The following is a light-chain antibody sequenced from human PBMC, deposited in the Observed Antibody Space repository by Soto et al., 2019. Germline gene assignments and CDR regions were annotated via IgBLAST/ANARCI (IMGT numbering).Light chain of an antibody. CDR2: GAS. CDR1: QSVTNRY. J-gene: IGKJ1*01. V-gene: IGKV3-20*01. CDR3: QQYGSSPGT. Sequence: EIVLTQSPGTLSLSPGESATLSCRASQSVTNRYLAWYRQKPGQAPRLLIFGASIRDTGIPDRFSGSGSGTDFTLTINRLEPEDFAVYYCQQYGSSPGTFGQGTKVDIK.